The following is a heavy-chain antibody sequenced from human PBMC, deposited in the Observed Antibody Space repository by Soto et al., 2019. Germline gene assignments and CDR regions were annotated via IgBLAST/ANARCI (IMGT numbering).Heavy chain of an antibody. J-gene: IGHJ4*02. CDR2: IYYSGST. V-gene: IGHV4-59*08. D-gene: IGHD4-17*01. Sequence: QVQLQESGPGLVKPSETLSLTCTVSGGSISSYYWSWIRQPPGKGLEWIGYIYYSGSTNYNPSLTSRVTISVDTSKNLFALKLSSVTAADTAGYYCASLQIVDYGETGYFDYCGQGTLVIVSS. CDR3: ASLQIVDYGETGYFDY. CDR1: GGSISSYY.